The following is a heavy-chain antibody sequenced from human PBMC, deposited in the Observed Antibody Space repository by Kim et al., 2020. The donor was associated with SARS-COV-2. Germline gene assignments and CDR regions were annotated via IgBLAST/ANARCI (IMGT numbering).Heavy chain of an antibody. J-gene: IGHJ4*02. Sequence: SETLSLTCAVYGGSFSGYYWSWIRQPPGKGLEWIGEINHSGSTNYNPSLKSRVTISVDTSKNQFSLKLSSVTAADTAVYYCAGPRGVGATGVDYWGQGTLVTVSS. V-gene: IGHV4-34*01. CDR3: AGPRGVGATGVDY. CDR2: INHSGST. D-gene: IGHD1-26*01. CDR1: GGSFSGYY.